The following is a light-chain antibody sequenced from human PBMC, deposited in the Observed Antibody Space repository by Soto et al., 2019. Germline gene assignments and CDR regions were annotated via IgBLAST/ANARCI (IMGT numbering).Light chain of an antibody. J-gene: IGKJ5*01. Sequence: DIQMTQSPSSLSASVGDRFTITCRASQIISSYLNWYQQKPGKAPKLLIYAASSLQSGVPSRFSGSGSGTDFTLTISSLQPEDFATYYCQQSYSTPGTFGQGTRLEIK. CDR3: QQSYSTPGT. CDR2: AAS. V-gene: IGKV1-39*01. CDR1: QIISSY.